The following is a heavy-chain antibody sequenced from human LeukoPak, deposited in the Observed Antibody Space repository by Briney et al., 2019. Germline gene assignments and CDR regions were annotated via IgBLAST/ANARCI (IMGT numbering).Heavy chain of an antibody. CDR2: IYTSGST. Sequence: SETLSLTCTVSGGSISSSSYYWSWIRQPAGKGLEWIGRIYTSGSTNYNPSLKSRVTMSVDTSKNQFSLKLSSVTAADTAVYYCARGSGSFYYYYYMDVWGKGTTVTISS. CDR1: GGSISSSSYY. CDR3: ARGSGSFYYYYYMDV. V-gene: IGHV4-61*02. D-gene: IGHD3-10*01. J-gene: IGHJ6*03.